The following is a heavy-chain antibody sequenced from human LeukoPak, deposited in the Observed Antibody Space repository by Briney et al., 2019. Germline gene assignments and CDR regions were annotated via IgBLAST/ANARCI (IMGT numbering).Heavy chain of an antibody. CDR3: ARGGSRLLWFGEPQRYYFDY. J-gene: IGHJ4*02. CDR2: INHSGST. CDR1: GGSFSGYY. D-gene: IGHD3-10*01. Sequence: SETLSLTCAVYGGSFSGYYWSRIRQPPGKGLEWIGEINHSGSTNYNPSLKSRVTISVDTSKNQFSLKLSSVTAADTAVYYCARGGSRLLWFGEPQRYYFDYWGQGTLVTVPS. V-gene: IGHV4-34*01.